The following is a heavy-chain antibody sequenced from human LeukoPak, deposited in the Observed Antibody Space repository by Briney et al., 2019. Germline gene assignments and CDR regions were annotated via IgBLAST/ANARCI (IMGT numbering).Heavy chain of an antibody. CDR3: TRLDDSSGFDY. Sequence: GGSLRLSCAASGFTFSGSAMHWVRQASGKGLEWVGRIRSKANSYATAYAASVKGRFTISRDDSKNTAYLQMNSLKTEDTAVYYCTRLDDSSGFDYWGQGTLVTVSS. CDR2: IRSKANSYAT. V-gene: IGHV3-73*01. D-gene: IGHD3-22*01. CDR1: GFTFSGSA. J-gene: IGHJ4*02.